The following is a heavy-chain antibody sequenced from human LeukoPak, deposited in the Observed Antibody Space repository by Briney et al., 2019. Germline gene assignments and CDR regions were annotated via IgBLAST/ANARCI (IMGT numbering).Heavy chain of an antibody. CDR1: GFTFSSYG. CDR2: ISYDGSNK. CDR3: ARDRTIFGVVIAYYFGY. Sequence: GGSLRLSCAASGFTFSSYGMHWVRQAPGKGLEWVAVISYDGSNKYYADSVKGRFTISRDNSKNTLYLQMNSLRAEDTAVYYCARDRTIFGVVIAYYFGYWGQGTLVTVSS. V-gene: IGHV3-30*03. D-gene: IGHD3-3*01. J-gene: IGHJ4*02.